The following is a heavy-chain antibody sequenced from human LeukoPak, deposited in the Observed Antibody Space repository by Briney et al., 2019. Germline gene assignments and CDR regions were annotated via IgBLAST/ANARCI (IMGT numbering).Heavy chain of an antibody. Sequence: PSETLSLTCAVYGGSFSGYYWSWIRQPPGKGLEWIGEINHSGSTNYNPSLKSRVTISVDTSKNQFSLKLSSVTAAATAVYYCARHGPVVTATDAFGLWGQGTMVTVSS. CDR3: ARHGPVVTATDAFGL. V-gene: IGHV4-34*01. D-gene: IGHD2-21*02. J-gene: IGHJ3*01. CDR2: INHSGST. CDR1: GGSFSGYY.